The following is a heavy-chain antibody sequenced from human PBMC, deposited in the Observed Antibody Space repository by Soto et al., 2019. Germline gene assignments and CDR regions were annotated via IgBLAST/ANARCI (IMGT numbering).Heavy chain of an antibody. CDR3: AREGMVPGVIDSPYYYYGMDV. V-gene: IGHV1-2*04. CDR2: INPNSGGT. CDR1: GYTFTNFG. D-gene: IGHD3-10*01. Sequence: ASVKVSCKASGYTFTNFGISWVRQAPGQGLEWMGWINPNSGGTNYAQKFQGWVTMTRDTSISTAYRELSRLRSDDTAVYYCAREGMVPGVIDSPYYYYGMDVWGQGTTVTVSS. J-gene: IGHJ6*02.